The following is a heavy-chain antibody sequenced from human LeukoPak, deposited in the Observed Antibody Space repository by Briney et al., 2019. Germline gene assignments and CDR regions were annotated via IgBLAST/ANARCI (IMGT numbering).Heavy chain of an antibody. D-gene: IGHD5-24*01. CDR1: GFTFSSYS. V-gene: IGHV3-21*05. Sequence: GRSLRLSCAASGFTFSSYSMNWVRQAPGKGLEWRSYISSSSSYIYYADSVKGQFTIYRDNAKNSLYLQMNSLRAEDTAVYYCARDDGDGYNFDYWGQGTLVTVSS. J-gene: IGHJ4*02. CDR3: ARDDGDGYNFDY. CDR2: ISSSSSYI.